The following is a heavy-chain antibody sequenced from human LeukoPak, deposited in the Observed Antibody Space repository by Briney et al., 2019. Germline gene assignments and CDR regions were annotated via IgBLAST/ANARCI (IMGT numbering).Heavy chain of an antibody. CDR3: ARVGSGWSYYFDY. CDR2: ISWNSGSI. D-gene: IGHD6-19*01. CDR1: GFTFDDYA. V-gene: IGHV3-9*01. J-gene: IGHJ4*02. Sequence: PGRSLRLSCAASGFTFDDYAMHWVRQAPGKGLEWVSGISWNSGSIGYADSVKGRFTISRDNAKNSLYLQMNSLRAEDTAVYYCARVGSGWSYYFDYWGQGTLVTVSS.